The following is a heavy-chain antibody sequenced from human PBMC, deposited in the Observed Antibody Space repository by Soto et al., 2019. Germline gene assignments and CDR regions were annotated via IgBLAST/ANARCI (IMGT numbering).Heavy chain of an antibody. J-gene: IGHJ4*02. CDR3: ASSAYSKNGY. CDR1: GFTFSSYW. D-gene: IGHD4-4*01. Sequence: ESGGGLVQPGGSLRLSCAASGFTFSSYWMSWVRQAPGKGLEWVANIKPDGSEKYYVDSVKGRFTISRDNAKNSLYLQTNSLRAEDTAVYFCASSAYSKNGYWGQGTLVTVSS. V-gene: IGHV3-7*01. CDR2: IKPDGSEK.